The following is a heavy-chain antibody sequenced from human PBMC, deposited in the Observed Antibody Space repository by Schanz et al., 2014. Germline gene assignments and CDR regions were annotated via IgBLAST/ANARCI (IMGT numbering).Heavy chain of an antibody. CDR3: ARAVARGTAFDI. Sequence: QVQLVQSGADVKKPGASVKVSCKASGNTLSAYYIHWIRQAPGQGLEWMGWIDPNSGGTNYAQKFQGRVTMTSDTSITTVYMEVNSLTSDDTAVFYCARAVARGTAFDIWGQGTMVTVSS. J-gene: IGHJ3*02. CDR2: IDPNSGGT. V-gene: IGHV1-2*02. CDR1: GNTLSAYY.